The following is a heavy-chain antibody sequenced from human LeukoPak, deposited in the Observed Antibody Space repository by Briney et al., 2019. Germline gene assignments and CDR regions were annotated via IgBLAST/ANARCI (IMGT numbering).Heavy chain of an antibody. J-gene: IGHJ5*02. CDR1: GYTFTGYY. V-gene: IGHV1-2*02. D-gene: IGHD2-2*01. Sequence: ASVKVSCKASGYTFTGYYMHWVRQAPGQGLEWMGWINPNSGGTNYAQKFQGRVTMTRDTSISTAYMELSRLISDDTAVYYCARESYCSSTSCYAGGVASANWFDPWGQGTLVTVSS. CDR3: ARESYCSSTSCYAGGVASANWFDP. CDR2: INPNSGGT.